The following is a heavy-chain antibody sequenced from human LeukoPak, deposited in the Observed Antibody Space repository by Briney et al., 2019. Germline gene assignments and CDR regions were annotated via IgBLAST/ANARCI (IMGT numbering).Heavy chain of an antibody. V-gene: IGHV1-69*13. CDR1: GGTFSSYA. CDR2: IIPIFGTA. Sequence: GASVKVSCKASGGTFSSYAISWVRQAPGQGLEWMGGIIPIFGTANYAQKFQGRVTITADESTSTAYMELSSLRSEDTAVYYCAREADSSCWLPFDYWGQGTLVTVSS. D-gene: IGHD6-19*01. CDR3: AREADSSCWLPFDY. J-gene: IGHJ4*02.